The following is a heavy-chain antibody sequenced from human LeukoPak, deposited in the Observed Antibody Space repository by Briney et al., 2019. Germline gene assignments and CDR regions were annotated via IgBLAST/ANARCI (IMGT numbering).Heavy chain of an antibody. J-gene: IGHJ6*02. Sequence: GRSLRLSCAASGFTFRSYAMHWVRQAPGKGREGVAVISCEGSNKYYADSVKGRLTISRDNSKHTLYLQMNSLRAEDTAVYYCARKGDIAAAGLPYYYYYYGMDVWGQGTTVTVPS. V-gene: IGHV3-30*04. CDR1: GFTFRSYA. CDR3: ARKGDIAAAGLPYYYYYYGMDV. CDR2: ISCEGSNK. D-gene: IGHD6-13*01.